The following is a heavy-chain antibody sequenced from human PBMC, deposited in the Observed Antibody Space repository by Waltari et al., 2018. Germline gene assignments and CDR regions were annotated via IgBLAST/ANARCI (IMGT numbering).Heavy chain of an antibody. CDR1: GGSFSGYS. Sequence: QVQLQQWGAGLLKPSETLSLTCAVYGGSFSGYSWSWIRQPPGKGLEWIGEINHSGSTNYNPSLKSRVTISVDTSKNQFSLKLSSVTAADTAVYYCARIDYGDYGFDYWGQGTLVTVSS. D-gene: IGHD4-17*01. V-gene: IGHV4-34*01. CDR3: ARIDYGDYGFDY. CDR2: INHSGST. J-gene: IGHJ4*02.